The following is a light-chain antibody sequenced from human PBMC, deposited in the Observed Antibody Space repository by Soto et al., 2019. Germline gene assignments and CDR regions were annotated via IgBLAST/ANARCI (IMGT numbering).Light chain of an antibody. CDR1: QSVSSSY. CDR2: GAS. CDR3: QQYGSSSWT. V-gene: IGKV3-20*01. Sequence: EIVLTQSPGTLSLSPGERATLSCRASQSVSSSYLAWYQHKPGQAPRLHIYGASSRATGIPDRFSGSGSGTDFTLTISRLEPEDFAVYYCQQYGSSSWTFGQGTKVDIK. J-gene: IGKJ1*01.